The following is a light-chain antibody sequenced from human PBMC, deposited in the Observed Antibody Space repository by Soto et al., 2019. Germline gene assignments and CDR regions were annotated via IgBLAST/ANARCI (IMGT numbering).Light chain of an antibody. J-gene: IGKJ4*01. Sequence: DIQLTQSPAFLSASLGDRVTISCRASQGISSHLAWYQQKPGKAPELLIYAASTLQSGVPSRFSGSGSGTEFTLTISSLQPEDFATYFCQHLNSYPRALSFGGGTPVEIK. CDR3: QHLNSYPRALS. V-gene: IGKV1-9*01. CDR2: AAS. CDR1: QGISSH.